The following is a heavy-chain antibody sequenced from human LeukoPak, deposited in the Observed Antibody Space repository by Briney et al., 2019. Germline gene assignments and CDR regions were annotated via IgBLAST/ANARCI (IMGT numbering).Heavy chain of an antibody. CDR2: VYYTGNT. D-gene: IGHD3-3*01. CDR1: RGSISNYY. J-gene: IGHJ6*03. CDR3: VSCSVRGIDFWSGYYYMDV. Sequence: PSETLSLTCTVSRGSISNYYWSWIRQPPGKGLEWIGYVYYTGNTKYNPSLKSRVTISVDTSKNQFSLKLSSVTAADTAVYYCVSCSVRGIDFWSGYYYMDVWGNGTTVTVSS. V-gene: IGHV4-59*01.